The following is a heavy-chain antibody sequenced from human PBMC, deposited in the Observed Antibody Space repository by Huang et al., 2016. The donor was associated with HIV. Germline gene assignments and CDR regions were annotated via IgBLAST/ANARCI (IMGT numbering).Heavy chain of an antibody. CDR1: GGSISSSSYY. J-gene: IGHJ6*03. CDR2: IYYTGAT. CDR3: ARHWEGSFYYYYYMDV. Sequence: QVKLQESGHGLVKPSETLSLTCTVSGGSISSSSYYWGWIRQHPGKGRDWFGSIYYTGATYYSPALTSRLTISVDTSENQVSLRLRSVTAADTAVYYCARHWEGSFYYYYYMDVWGPGTTVTVSS. D-gene: IGHD1-26*01. V-gene: IGHV4-39*01.